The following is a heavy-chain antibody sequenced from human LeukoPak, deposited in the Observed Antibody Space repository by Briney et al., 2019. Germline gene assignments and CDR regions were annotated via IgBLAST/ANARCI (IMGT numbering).Heavy chain of an antibody. CDR2: ISGSGGST. J-gene: IGHJ4*02. D-gene: IGHD2-2*01. V-gene: IGHV3-23*01. Sequence: QPGGPLRLSCAASGFTFSSYAMSWVRQAPGKGLEWVSAISGSGGSTYYADSVKGRFTISRDNSKNTLYLQMNSLRAEETAVYYCAKSGRIVVVPAAMGLVYWGQGNLVTVSS. CDR1: GFTFSSYA. CDR3: AKSGRIVVVPAAMGLVY.